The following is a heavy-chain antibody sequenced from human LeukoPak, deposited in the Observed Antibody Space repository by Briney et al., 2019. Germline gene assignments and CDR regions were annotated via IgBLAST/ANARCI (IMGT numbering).Heavy chain of an antibody. J-gene: IGHJ4*02. CDR2: IYSSGST. CDR3: ASDNPLGRY. CDR1: GFTVSSNY. Sequence: GGSLRLSCAASGFTVSSNYMSWVRQAPGKGLEWVSIIYSSGSTYYADSVKGRFTISRDNAKNSLYLQMNSLRAEDTAVYYCASDNPLGRYWGQGTLVTVSS. D-gene: IGHD1-14*01. V-gene: IGHV3-66*01.